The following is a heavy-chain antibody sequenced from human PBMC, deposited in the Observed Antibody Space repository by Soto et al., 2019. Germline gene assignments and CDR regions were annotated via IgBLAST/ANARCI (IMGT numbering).Heavy chain of an antibody. J-gene: IGHJ5*01. CDR2: INQRGST. CDR3: GRGALWCALESLNGLDV. CDR1: GASFSGYY. Sequence: PSETLSLTCAAYGASFSGYYWSWTPQPPGKGREGIEKINQRGSTNYNQTLKRRITISVDTIKNQYSMKLSTVTAADTAEYYSGRGALWCALESLNGLDVWGQGTLVTVSS. D-gene: IGHD2-21*01. V-gene: IGHV4-34*01.